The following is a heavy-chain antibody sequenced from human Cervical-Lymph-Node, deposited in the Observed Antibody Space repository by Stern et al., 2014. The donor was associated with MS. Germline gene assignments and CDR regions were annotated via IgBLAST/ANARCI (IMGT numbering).Heavy chain of an antibody. CDR1: GYSFTSYW. CDR2: IYPGGSDT. J-gene: IGHJ5*02. CDR3: ARPSSPSSGSAFDP. Sequence: VQLMQSGAEVKKPGESLKISCKGSGYSFTSYWIGWVRQMPGKGLEWMGIIYPGGSDTRYSPSFQGRVPIPADKPISTPYLQWSSLKASDTAMYYCARPSSPSSGSAFDPWGQGTLVTVSS. V-gene: IGHV5-51*01. D-gene: IGHD6-19*01.